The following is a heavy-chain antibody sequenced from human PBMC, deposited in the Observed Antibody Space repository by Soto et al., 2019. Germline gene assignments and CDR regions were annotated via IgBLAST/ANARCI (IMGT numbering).Heavy chain of an antibody. D-gene: IGHD2-21*02. Sequence: EVQLVESGGGLVQPGGSLRLSCAASGFTFSSYWMHWVRQAPGKGLVWVSRINSDGSSTSYAGSVKGRFTISRDNAKNTLYLQMNRLRAEDTAVYYCARGPRRGVVTAIPPRTDWFDPWGQGTLVTVSS. V-gene: IGHV3-74*01. CDR3: ARGPRRGVVTAIPPRTDWFDP. J-gene: IGHJ5*02. CDR1: GFTFSSYW. CDR2: INSDGSST.